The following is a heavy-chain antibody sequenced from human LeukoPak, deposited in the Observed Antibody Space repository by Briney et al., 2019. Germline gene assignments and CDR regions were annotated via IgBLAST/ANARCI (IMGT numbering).Heavy chain of an antibody. V-gene: IGHV4-39*01. J-gene: IGHJ4*02. CDR3: ARANGSFLSGFDY. CDR1: GGSISSSTYY. D-gene: IGHD1-26*01. CDR2: LYHTGDT. Sequence: PSETLSLTCTVSGGSISSSTYYWGWIRQPPGKGLEWIGSLYHTGDTYYNPSLKGRVTISVDTPKNQFSLKLNSVTAADTAVYYCARANGSFLSGFDYWGQGALVTVSS.